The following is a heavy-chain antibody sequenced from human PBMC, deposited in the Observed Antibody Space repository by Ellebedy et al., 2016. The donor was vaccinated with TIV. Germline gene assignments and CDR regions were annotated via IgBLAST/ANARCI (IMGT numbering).Heavy chain of an antibody. J-gene: IGHJ5*02. Sequence: GESLKISCAASGFIFSDYYMSWIRQAPGKGLEWVSYISSSGTTIYYEDSVKGRFTISRDHAKNSLYLQMNSLRADDTAVYYCARDARFIDQQHNWFDPWGQGTLVTVSS. V-gene: IGHV3-11*01. CDR2: ISSSGTTI. D-gene: IGHD6-13*01. CDR1: GFIFSDYY. CDR3: ARDARFIDQQHNWFDP.